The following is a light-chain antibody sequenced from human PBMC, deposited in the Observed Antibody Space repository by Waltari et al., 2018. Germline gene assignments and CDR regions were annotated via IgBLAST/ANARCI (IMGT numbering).Light chain of an antibody. Sequence: EIVLTQSPATLSLSPGERATLSCRASHSVNWYLAWYQQRPGQAPRLLIYDAPNRATGIPARFSGSGSETDFTLTISSLQPEDSAVYYCQQRRNWPLTFGGGTKVEIK. V-gene: IGKV3-11*01. CDR2: DAP. CDR1: HSVNWY. CDR3: QQRRNWPLT. J-gene: IGKJ4*01.